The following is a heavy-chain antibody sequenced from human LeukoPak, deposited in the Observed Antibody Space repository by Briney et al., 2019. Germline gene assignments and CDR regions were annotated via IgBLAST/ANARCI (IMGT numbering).Heavy chain of an antibody. CDR1: GFIFTGYY. CDR3: ARDHPYSSGWHGRVEALDL. J-gene: IGHJ3*01. V-gene: IGHV1-2*02. CDR2: INPNSGGT. Sequence: AAVKVSCKASGFIFTGYYLHWVRQAPGQGLEWMGWINPNSGGTKYAQKFQGRVTMTRDTSISTAYMDLSSLRSDDTAVYYCARDHPYSSGWHGRVEALDLWGQGTTVTVSS. D-gene: IGHD6-19*01.